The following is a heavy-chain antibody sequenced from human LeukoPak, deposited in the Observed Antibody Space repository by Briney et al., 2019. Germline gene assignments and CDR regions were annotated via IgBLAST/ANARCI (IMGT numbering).Heavy chain of an antibody. CDR3: AKDYCGGDCYSGWYFDL. J-gene: IGHJ2*01. Sequence: GRSLRLSCAASGFTFDDCAMHWVWNGPGKGLDLVSGISYNSDTIAYADSVKGRFTISRDNAKNSLYLQMNSLRAEDTALYYCAKDYCGGDCYSGWYFDLWGRGTLVTVSS. V-gene: IGHV3-9*01. CDR1: GFTFDDCA. CDR2: ISYNSDTI. D-gene: IGHD2-21*02.